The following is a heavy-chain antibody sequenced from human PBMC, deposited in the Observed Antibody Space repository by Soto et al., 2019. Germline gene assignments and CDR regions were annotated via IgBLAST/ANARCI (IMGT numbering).Heavy chain of an antibody. V-gene: IGHV4-30-4*01. D-gene: IGHD5-18*01. J-gene: IGHJ4*02. CDR1: GGSISSGDYY. Sequence: QVQLQESGPGLVKPSQTLSLTCTVSGGSISSGDYYWSWIRQPPGKGLEWIGYIYYSGSTYYNPSLKSRVTISVDTLKNQFSLKLSSVTAADTSVYYCARLGGYSYGFDYWGQGTLVTVSS. CDR2: IYYSGST. CDR3: ARLGGYSYGFDY.